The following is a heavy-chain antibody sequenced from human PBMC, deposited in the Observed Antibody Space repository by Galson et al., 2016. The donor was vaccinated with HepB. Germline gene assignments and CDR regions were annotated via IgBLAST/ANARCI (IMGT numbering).Heavy chain of an antibody. CDR1: GGSIRGSGYY. J-gene: IGHJ6*02. V-gene: IGHV4-31*03. CDR2: VYHSGTT. Sequence: TLSLTCTVSGGSIRGSGYYWNWIRQHPGKGLEWIGFVYHSGTTYYNPSLKSRLTVSVDTSKNQFSLNLTSVTAADTAVYYCARDNRGRGYSPYRMDVWGQGTTVTVSS. D-gene: IGHD5-18*01. CDR3: ARDNRGRGYSPYRMDV.